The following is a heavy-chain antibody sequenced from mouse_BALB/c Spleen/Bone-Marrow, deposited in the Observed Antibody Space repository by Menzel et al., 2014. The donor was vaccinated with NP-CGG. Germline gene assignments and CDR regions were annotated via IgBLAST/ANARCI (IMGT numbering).Heavy chain of an antibody. J-gene: IGHJ1*01. CDR1: GFTFXDYY. CDR3: ARYENVGIYWYYDV. V-gene: IGHV7-3*02. Sequence: EVKLVESGGGSVQPGGSLRLSCATSGFTFXDYYMSWVRQPPGKALEWLGFIRNKANGYTTEYSASVKGRFTISRDNSQRILYLQMNTLRAVDSATYYCARYENVGIYWYYDVWGAGTTVIVSS. CDR2: IRNKANGYTT.